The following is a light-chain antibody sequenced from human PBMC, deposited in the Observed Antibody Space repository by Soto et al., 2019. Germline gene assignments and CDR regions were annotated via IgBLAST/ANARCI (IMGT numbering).Light chain of an antibody. J-gene: IGLJ2*01. V-gene: IGLV9-49*01. Sequence: QSVLTQPPSASASLGASVTLTCTLSRGYSNYKVDWYQQRPGKGPRFVMRVGTGGIVGSKGDGIPDRFSVLGSGLNRYLTIKNIQEEDESDYQCGAYHGSGNNFHVVFGGGTKLTVL. CDR1: RGYSNYK. CDR3: GAYHGSGNNFHVV. CDR2: VGTGGIVG.